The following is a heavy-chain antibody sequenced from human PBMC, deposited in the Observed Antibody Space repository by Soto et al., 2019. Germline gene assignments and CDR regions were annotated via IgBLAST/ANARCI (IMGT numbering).Heavy chain of an antibody. CDR2: FYNSGGN. J-gene: IGHJ4*02. V-gene: IGHV4-39*01. CDR3: ARRDVSSGWGGKFDY. Sequence: PSETLSLTCTVSGGSMTSGSYYWGWIRQPPGKGLEWIGNFYNSGGNYYNPSLKSRVTISADTSKNRFSLSLTYVTAADTAVYYCARRDVSSGWGGKFDYWGQGTLVTVSS. D-gene: IGHD6-19*01. CDR1: GGSMTSGSYY.